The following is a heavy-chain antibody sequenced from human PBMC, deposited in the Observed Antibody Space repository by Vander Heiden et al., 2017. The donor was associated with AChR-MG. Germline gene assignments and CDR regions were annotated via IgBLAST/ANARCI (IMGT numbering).Heavy chain of an antibody. CDR3: VKDRSPPVTTTKFDVDC. J-gene: IGHJ4*02. D-gene: IGHD4-17*01. CDR2: IIPILDIA. Sequence: QVHLVRSGAEVKQPGSSVRVSSKAPGGSFSTSAINWVRKAPGQGLEWMGRIIPILDIANYEQKFQGRVTITADKATTIAYMELRSLRSEDTAVDDGVKDRSPPVTTTKFDVDCGGQGTPGTVYS. CDR1: GGSFSTSA. V-gene: IGHV1-69*04.